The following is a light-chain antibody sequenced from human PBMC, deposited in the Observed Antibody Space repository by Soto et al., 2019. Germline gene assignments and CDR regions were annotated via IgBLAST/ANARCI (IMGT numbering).Light chain of an antibody. V-gene: IGKV4-1*01. Sequence: DIVMTQSPDSLAVSLGERATINCKSSQSLLYRSNDKNYLAWYQQKPGQPPKLLIYWASTRESGVPDRFSGSGSETDFTLTISSLQAEDVAVYYCQQYYSTPTFGQGTKVDIK. CDR1: QSLLYRSNDKNY. CDR2: WAS. CDR3: QQYYSTPT. J-gene: IGKJ1*01.